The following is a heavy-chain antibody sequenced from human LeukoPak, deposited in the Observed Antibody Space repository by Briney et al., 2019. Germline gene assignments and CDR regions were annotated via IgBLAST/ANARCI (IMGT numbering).Heavy chain of an antibody. J-gene: IGHJ5*02. CDR3: AKPSVSGTGRSWFDA. V-gene: IGHV3-23*01. CDR2: ISGSGGNT. Sequence: GGSLRLCCAASGFTFSSYSMTWVRLAPGKGLEWVSVISGSGGNTVYADSVKGRFTISRDNSKNTLYLQMNRLRAEDTAVYYCAKPSVSGTGRSWFDAWGQGTLVTVSS. CDR1: GFTFSSYS. D-gene: IGHD6-19*01.